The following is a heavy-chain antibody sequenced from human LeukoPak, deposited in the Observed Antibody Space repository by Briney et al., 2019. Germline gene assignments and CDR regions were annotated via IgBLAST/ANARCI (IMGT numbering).Heavy chain of an antibody. CDR1: GFTFDDYA. CDR2: ISGDGGST. J-gene: IGHJ6*02. CDR3: AKSRDGSGSYYVYYYYGMDV. D-gene: IGHD3-10*01. Sequence: SGGSLRLSCAASGFTFDDYAMHWVRQAPGKGLEWVSLISGDGGSTYYADSVKGRFTISRDNSKNSLYLQMNNLRTEDTALYYCAKSRDGSGSYYVYYYYGMDVWGQGTTVTVFS. V-gene: IGHV3-43*02.